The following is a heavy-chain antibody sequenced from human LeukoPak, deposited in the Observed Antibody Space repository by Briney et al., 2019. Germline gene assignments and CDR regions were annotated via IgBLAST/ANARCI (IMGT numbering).Heavy chain of an antibody. CDR3: ARQEYCSGGSCYTWFDP. J-gene: IGHJ5*02. D-gene: IGHD2-15*01. CDR2: IYYTGSA. V-gene: IGHV4-61*01. Sequence: SETLSLTCTVSGGSVSNGNFYWSWLRQPPGKALEWIVYIYYTGSAHCSPSLEGRVRISVDTSKNQFSVKLNSVTAADTAVYYCARQEYCSGGSCYTWFDPWGQGTLVTVSS. CDR1: GGSVSNGNFY.